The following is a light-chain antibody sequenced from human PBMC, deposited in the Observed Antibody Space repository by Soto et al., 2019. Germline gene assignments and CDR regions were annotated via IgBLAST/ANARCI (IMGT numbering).Light chain of an antibody. J-gene: IGKJ1*01. CDR3: QQYGSSPQT. CDR2: GAS. V-gene: IGKV3-20*01. CDR1: QSVSSSY. Sequence: EILFMLAPRTPSLSPRERATLSCQASQSVSSSYLGWYQQKPGQAPRLLMYGASSRATGIPERFSGSGSGTDFTLTISRLEPEDFAVYYCQQYGSSPQTFGQGTKVDIK.